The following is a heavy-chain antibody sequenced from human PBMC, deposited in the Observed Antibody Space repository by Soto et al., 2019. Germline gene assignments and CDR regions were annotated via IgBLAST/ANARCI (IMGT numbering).Heavy chain of an antibody. J-gene: IGHJ6*02. CDR3: AKDRGYSYGYGHYCYGMDV. CDR1: GFTFSSYG. V-gene: IGHV3-30*18. CDR2: ISYDGSNK. D-gene: IGHD5-18*01. Sequence: QVQLVESGGGVVQPGRSLRLSCAASGFTFSSYGMHWVRQAPGKGLEWVAVISYDGSNKYYADSVKGRFTISRDNSKNSLYLQMNSLRAEETAVYYCAKDRGYSYGYGHYCYGMDVWGQGTTVTVSS.